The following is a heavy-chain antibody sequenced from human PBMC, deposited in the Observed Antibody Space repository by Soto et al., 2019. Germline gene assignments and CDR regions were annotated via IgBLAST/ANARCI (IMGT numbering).Heavy chain of an antibody. J-gene: IGHJ6*02. CDR2: ISSSGSTI. CDR3: ARAVRFLEWFPYYYYYYGMDV. V-gene: IGHV3-11*01. D-gene: IGHD3-3*01. CDR1: GFTFSDYY. Sequence: QVQLVESGGGLVKPGGSLRLSCAASGFTFSDYYMSWIRQAPGKGLEWVSYISSSGSTIYYADSVKGRFTISRDNAKNSLYLQMNSLRAEDTAVYYCARAVRFLEWFPYYYYYYGMDVWGQGTTVTVSS.